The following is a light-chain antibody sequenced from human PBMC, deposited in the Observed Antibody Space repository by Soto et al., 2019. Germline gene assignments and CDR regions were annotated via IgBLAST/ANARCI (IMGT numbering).Light chain of an antibody. J-gene: IGLJ7*01. V-gene: IGLV1-47*03. CDR2: RNN. CDR3: AAWDDSLCGVL. Sequence: QSVLTQPPSASGTPGQRVTISCSGSSSNIGSNYVYWYQQLPGTAPKLLIYRNNQRPSGVPDRSSGSKSGTSASLAISGLWSEDEADYYCAAWDDSLCGVLFGGGTQLTVL. CDR1: SSNIGSNY.